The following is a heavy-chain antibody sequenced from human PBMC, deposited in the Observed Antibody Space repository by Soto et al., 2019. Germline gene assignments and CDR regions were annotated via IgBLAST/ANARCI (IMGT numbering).Heavy chain of an antibody. CDR3: ARDQVGATGDY. Sequence: QIQLVQSGAEVKKPGASVKVSCKASGYTFTSYGISWVRQAPGQGLERMGWISAYNDNINYAQKVQGRVTMTTDTSTSTAYMELRSLRSDDTAVYFCARDQVGATGDYWGQGTLVTVSS. D-gene: IGHD1-26*01. CDR1: GYTFTSYG. J-gene: IGHJ4*02. CDR2: ISAYNDNI. V-gene: IGHV1-18*01.